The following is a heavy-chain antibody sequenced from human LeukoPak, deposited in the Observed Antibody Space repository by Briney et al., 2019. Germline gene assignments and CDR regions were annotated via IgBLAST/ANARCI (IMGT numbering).Heavy chain of an antibody. D-gene: IGHD6-19*01. CDR1: GFTFDDYA. J-gene: IGHJ4*02. CDR2: ISWNSGSI. CDR3: AKDIHSSGWFPNFDY. V-gene: IGHV3-9*03. Sequence: GGSLRLSCAASGFTFDDYAMNWVRQAPGKGLEWVSGISWNSGSIGYADSVKGRFTISRDNAKNSLYLQMNSLRAEDMALYYCAKDIHSSGWFPNFDYWGQGTLVTVSS.